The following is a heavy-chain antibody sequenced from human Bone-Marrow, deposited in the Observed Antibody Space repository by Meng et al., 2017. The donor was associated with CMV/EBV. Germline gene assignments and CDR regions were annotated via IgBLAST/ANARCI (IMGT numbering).Heavy chain of an antibody. CDR2: ISSSSSYI. CDR3: AETRVDLVGATTFDD. CDR1: GFTFSNYW. Sequence: GESLKISCATSGFTFSNYWMHWVRQAPGKGLEWVSSISSSSSYIYYADSVKGRYTITRDNAKNSLYLQMNILIAEDTAVYYCAETRVDLVGATTFDDWGQGTMVTVSS. D-gene: IGHD1-26*01. V-gene: IGHV3-21*01. J-gene: IGHJ3*01.